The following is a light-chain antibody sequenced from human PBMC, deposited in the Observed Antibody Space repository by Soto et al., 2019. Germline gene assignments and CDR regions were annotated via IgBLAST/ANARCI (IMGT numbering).Light chain of an antibody. Sequence: QSVLTQPASVSASPGQSITISCTGTSNDVGNYDLVSWYQQHPGKAPQLMIHEVTKRPSGVTDRFSGSKSDNTASLTISGLQAEDEADYYRCSYAGVAASYVFGTGTKVTVL. V-gene: IGLV2-23*02. CDR2: EVT. J-gene: IGLJ1*01. CDR1: SNDVGNYDL. CDR3: CSYAGVAASYV.